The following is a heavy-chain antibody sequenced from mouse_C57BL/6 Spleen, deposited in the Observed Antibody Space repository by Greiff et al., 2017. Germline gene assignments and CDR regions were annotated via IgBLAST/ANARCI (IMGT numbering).Heavy chain of an antibody. D-gene: IGHD2-4*01. Sequence: VQLQQPGAELVKPGASVKLSCTASGFTFNGYYMHWVKQRPEQGLEWIGRIDPEDGDTKYAPKFQGKATLTADKSSSTAYLQLSSLTSEDPAVXYCALITWVWARYFDYWGQGTTLTVSA. CDR1: GFTFNGYY. V-gene: IGHV14-1*01. CDR2: IDPEDGDT. J-gene: IGHJ2*01. CDR3: ALITWVWARYFDY.